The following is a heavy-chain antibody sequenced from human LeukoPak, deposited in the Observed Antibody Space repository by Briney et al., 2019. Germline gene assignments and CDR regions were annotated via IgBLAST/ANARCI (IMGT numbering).Heavy chain of an antibody. D-gene: IGHD6-19*01. CDR3: ARDLRYSSGWPAY. CDR1: GFTFSSYE. Sequence: PGGSLRLSCAASGFTFSSYEMNWVRQAPGKGLEWVSYISSSGSTIYYADSVKGRFTISRDNAKNSLYLQMNSLRAEDTAVYYCARDLRYSSGWPAYWGQGTLVTVSS. V-gene: IGHV3-48*03. CDR2: ISSSGSTI. J-gene: IGHJ4*02.